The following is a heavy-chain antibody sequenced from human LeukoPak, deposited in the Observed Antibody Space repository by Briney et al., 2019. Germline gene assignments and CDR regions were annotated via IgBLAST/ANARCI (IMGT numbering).Heavy chain of an antibody. J-gene: IGHJ4*02. CDR2: IYPGDSDT. D-gene: IGHD3-22*01. V-gene: IGHV5-51*01. CDR3: ARHGSGCFHGVDY. CDR1: GYSFTGYW. Sequence: GESLKISCKGSGYSFTGYWIGWVRQMPGKGLEWMGIIYPGDSDTRYSPSFRGQVTISADRSISTAYLQWSSLKASDTAMYYCARHGSGCFHGVDYWGQGTLVTVSS.